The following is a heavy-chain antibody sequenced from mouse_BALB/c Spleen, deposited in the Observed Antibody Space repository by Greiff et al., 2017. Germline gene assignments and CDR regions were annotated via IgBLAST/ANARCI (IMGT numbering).Heavy chain of an antibody. CDR1: GFTFSSFG. J-gene: IGHJ2*01. CDR2: ISSGSSTI. CDR3: ARYHYDGYFDY. D-gene: IGHD1-2*01. Sequence: EVQLVESGGGLVQPGGSRKLSCAASGFTFSSFGMHWVRQAPEKGLEWVAYISSGSSTIYYADTVKGRFTISRDNPKNTLFLQMTSLRSEDTAMYYCARYHYDGYFDYWGQGTTLTVSS. V-gene: IGHV5-17*02.